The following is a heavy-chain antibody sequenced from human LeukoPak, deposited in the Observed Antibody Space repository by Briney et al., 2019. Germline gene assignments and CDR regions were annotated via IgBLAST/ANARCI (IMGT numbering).Heavy chain of an antibody. Sequence: ASVKVSCKASGYTFTSYDINWVRQAPGQGLERMGCMNPNSGNTGYAQKFHSRVTMTRNTSISTAYTQLRSLISDATPAYYCSRGDASSWEFDYWGQGTLVTVSS. CDR2: MNPNSGNT. J-gene: IGHJ4*02. V-gene: IGHV1-8*01. CDR1: GYTFTSYD. D-gene: IGHD6-13*01. CDR3: SRGDASSWEFDY.